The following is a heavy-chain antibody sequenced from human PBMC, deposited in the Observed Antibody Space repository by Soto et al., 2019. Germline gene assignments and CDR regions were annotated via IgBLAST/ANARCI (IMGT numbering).Heavy chain of an antibody. CDR3: ARGIVGATNNNWFDP. CDR2: ISYDGSNK. V-gene: IGHV3-30-3*01. D-gene: IGHD1-26*01. CDR1: GFTFSSYA. Sequence: GGSLRLSCAASGFTFSSYAMHWVRQAPGKGLEWVAVISYDGSNKYYADSVKGRFTISRDNSKNTLYLQMNSLRAEDTAVYYCARGIVGATNNNWFDPWGQGTLVTVSS. J-gene: IGHJ5*02.